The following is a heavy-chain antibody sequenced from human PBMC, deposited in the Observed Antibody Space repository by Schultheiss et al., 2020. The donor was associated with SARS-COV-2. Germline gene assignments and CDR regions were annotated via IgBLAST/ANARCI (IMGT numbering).Heavy chain of an antibody. CDR2: ISSTGAST. J-gene: IGHJ4*02. D-gene: IGHD1-7*01. CDR3: AKEKLNYFDY. CDR1: GFMFSSYA. V-gene: IGHV3-23*01. Sequence: GESLKISCAASGFMFSSYAMSWVRQAPGKGLEWVSAISSTGASTYYADSVKGRFTVSRDNSKNTLYLQMNSLRAEDTAVYYCAKEKLNYFDYWGQGILVTVSS.